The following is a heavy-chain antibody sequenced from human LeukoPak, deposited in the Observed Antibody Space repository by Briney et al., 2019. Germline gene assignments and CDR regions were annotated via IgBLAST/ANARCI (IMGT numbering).Heavy chain of an antibody. V-gene: IGHV1-69*05. CDR1: GGTFSSYA. CDR3: ASPRLLHSGGYLY. J-gene: IGHJ4*02. CDR2: IIPIFGTA. D-gene: IGHD3-22*01. Sequence: SVKVSCKASGGTFSSYAISWVRQAPGQGLEWMGGIIPIFGTANYAQKFQGRVTITTDESTSTAYMELSSLRSEDTAVYYCASPRLLHSGGYLYWGQGTLVTVSS.